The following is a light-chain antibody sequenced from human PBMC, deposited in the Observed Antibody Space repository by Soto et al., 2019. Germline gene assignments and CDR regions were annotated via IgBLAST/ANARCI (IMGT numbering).Light chain of an antibody. CDR1: SSDVGGYNY. V-gene: IGLV2-14*01. CDR2: DVS. J-gene: IGLJ3*02. Sequence: QSVLTQPASVSGSPGQSITISCTGTSSDVGGYNYVSWYQQHPGKAPKLMIYDVSNRPSGVSNRFSGSKSGNTASLTISGLQSEDEADYYCSSYTSSSSPKWVFGGGTNLTVL. CDR3: SSYTSSSSPKWV.